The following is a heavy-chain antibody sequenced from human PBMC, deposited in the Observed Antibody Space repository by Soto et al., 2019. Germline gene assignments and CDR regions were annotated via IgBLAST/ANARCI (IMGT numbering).Heavy chain of an antibody. CDR1: GGSISSSSYY. CDR2: IYYSGST. CDR3: ARANTYYDILTGYYAANWFDP. J-gene: IGHJ5*02. V-gene: IGHV4-39*01. Sequence: SETLSLTCTVSGGSISSSSYYWGWIRQPPGKGLEWIGSIYYSGSTYYNPSLKSRVTISVDTSKNQFSLKLSSVTAADTAVYYCARANTYYDILTGYYAANWFDPWGQGTLVT. D-gene: IGHD3-9*01.